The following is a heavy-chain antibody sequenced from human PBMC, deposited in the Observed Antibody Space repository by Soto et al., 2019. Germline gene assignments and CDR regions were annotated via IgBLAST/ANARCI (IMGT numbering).Heavy chain of an antibody. CDR1: GFTFSSYA. Sequence: LRLSCAASGFTFSSYAMNWVRQAPGKGLEWVSVISGSGDTTYYADSVKGRFSVSRDNSKNTLYLQMNSLRAEDTAVYYCAKKGTAARTFDYWGQGTLVTVSS. D-gene: IGHD6-6*01. CDR3: AKKGTAARTFDY. J-gene: IGHJ4*02. CDR2: ISGSGDTT. V-gene: IGHV3-23*01.